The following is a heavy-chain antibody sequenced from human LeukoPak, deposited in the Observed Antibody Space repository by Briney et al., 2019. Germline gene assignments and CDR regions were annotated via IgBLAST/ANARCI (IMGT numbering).Heavy chain of an antibody. CDR3: ARDPALTFNWFDP. D-gene: IGHD2-21*02. J-gene: IGHJ5*02. V-gene: IGHV4-38-2*02. CDR1: GYSISSGYY. Sequence: PSETLSLTCAVSGYSISSGYYWAWIRQTPERGLEWIGSIYHSGNTYYSPSLKSRVTISVDTSKNQLSLELSSVTAADTAVYYCARDPALTFNWFDPWGQGILVTVSS. CDR2: IYHSGNT.